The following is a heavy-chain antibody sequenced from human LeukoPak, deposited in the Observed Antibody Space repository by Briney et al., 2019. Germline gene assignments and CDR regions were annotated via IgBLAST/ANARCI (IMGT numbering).Heavy chain of an antibody. V-gene: IGHV3-21*01. CDR2: IISISSYI. D-gene: IGHD3-22*01. CDR3: AREMINYYDSSGYYESTSDAFDI. CDR1: GFTFSSYS. Sequence: GGSLRLACAASGFTFSSYSINWVRQAPGKGLEWVSSIISISSYIYYADSVKGRFTTSTDNAKNSLYLQMNSLRAEDTAVYYCAREMINYYDSSGYYESTSDAFDIWGQGTMVTVSS. J-gene: IGHJ3*02.